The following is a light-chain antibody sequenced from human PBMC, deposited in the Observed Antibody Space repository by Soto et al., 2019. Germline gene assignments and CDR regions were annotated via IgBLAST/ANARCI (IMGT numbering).Light chain of an antibody. CDR1: QSVSSSY. Sequence: EIVLTQSPGTLSLSPGERATLSCRASQSVSSSYLAWYQQKPGQTPRLLLYDASSRATGIPDRFSGSGSGTDFTLTISRLEPEDFAVYYRQQYGSSPPWTFGQGTKVEIK. CDR2: DAS. CDR3: QQYGSSPPWT. V-gene: IGKV3-20*01. J-gene: IGKJ1*01.